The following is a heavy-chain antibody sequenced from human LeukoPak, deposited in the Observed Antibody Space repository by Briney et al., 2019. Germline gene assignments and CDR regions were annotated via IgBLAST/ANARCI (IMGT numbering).Heavy chain of an antibody. CDR3: ARAGGYYYGMDV. CDR1: GGTFSSYA. J-gene: IGHJ6*02. V-gene: IGHV1-69*01. Sequence: GSSVTVSCKASGGTFSSYAISWVRQAPGQGLEWMGGIIPIFGTANYAQKFQGRVTITADESTSTAYMELSSLRSEDTAVYYCARAGGYYYGMDVWGQGTTVTVSS. D-gene: IGHD4-23*01. CDR2: IIPIFGTA.